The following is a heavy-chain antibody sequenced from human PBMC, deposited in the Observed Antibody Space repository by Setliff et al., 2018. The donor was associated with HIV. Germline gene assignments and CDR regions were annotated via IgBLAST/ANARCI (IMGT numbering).Heavy chain of an antibody. CDR3: VKDLLEFWSGAGALEF. CDR1: GFTFSVYG. D-gene: IGHD3-3*01. V-gene: IGHV3-33*06. Sequence: PGGSLRLSCAASGFTFSVYGMHWVRQAPAKGLEWVALIWYDASKKEYSNSVKGRLNILRDDSKKTAYLQMNSLRDEDKAVYYCVKDLLEFWSGAGALEFWGPGTLVTVSS. CDR2: IWYDASKK. J-gene: IGHJ4*02.